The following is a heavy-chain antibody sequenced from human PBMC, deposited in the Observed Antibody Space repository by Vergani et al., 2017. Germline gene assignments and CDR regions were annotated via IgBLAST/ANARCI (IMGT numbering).Heavy chain of an antibody. V-gene: IGHV3-23*01. CDR1: EFTFSNYA. CDR3: AKQYFVSGNYLFDY. J-gene: IGHJ4*02. D-gene: IGHD3-10*01. Sequence: EVQLLESGGGLVQPGGSLRLTCAASEFTFSNYAMNWVRQAPGKGLEWFSGISGRGVSAYYTDSVKGRFTISRDNSKNMLFLQMNNLRTEDTAIYYCAKQYFVSGNYLFDYWGQGTLVTVSS. CDR2: ISGRGVSA.